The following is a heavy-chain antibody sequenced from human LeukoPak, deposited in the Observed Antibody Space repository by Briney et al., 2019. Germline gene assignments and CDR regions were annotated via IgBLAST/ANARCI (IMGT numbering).Heavy chain of an antibody. V-gene: IGHV3-49*04. CDR3: TRSSAAAGYFQH. CDR1: GFTFGDYA. J-gene: IGHJ1*01. CDR2: IRGKAYGGTT. D-gene: IGHD6-13*01. Sequence: PGRSLRLSCTASGFTFGDYAMSWVRQASGKGLEWVGFIRGKAYGGTTEYAASVKGRFTISRDDSKSIAYLQMNSLKTEDTAVYYCTRSSAAAGYFQHWGQGTLVTVSS.